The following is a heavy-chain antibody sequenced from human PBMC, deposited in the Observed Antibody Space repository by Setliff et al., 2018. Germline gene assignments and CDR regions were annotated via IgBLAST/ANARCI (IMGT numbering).Heavy chain of an antibody. CDR3: ARVSQYSSGWYYYYYGMDV. D-gene: IGHD6-19*01. V-gene: IGHV4-39*07. CDR2: IYYSGST. J-gene: IGHJ6*02. CDR1: GASVTNVNYS. Sequence: PSETLSLTCSVSGASVTNVNYSWGWIRQPPGKGLEWIGSIYYSGSTYYNPSLKSRVTISVDTSKNQFSLKLSSVTAADTAVYYCARVSQYSSGWYYYYYGMDVWGQGTTVTVSS.